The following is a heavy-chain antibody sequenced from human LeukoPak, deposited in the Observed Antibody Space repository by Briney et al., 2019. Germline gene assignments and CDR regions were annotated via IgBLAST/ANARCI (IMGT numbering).Heavy chain of an antibody. CDR2: IYYSGST. D-gene: IGHD3-22*01. J-gene: IGHJ4*02. CDR3: ARHYYDRSGYFYQDS. V-gene: IGHV4-59*08. CDR1: CGSISGYY. Sequence: PSQTLSPTRTVSCGSISGYYWSWIRLPPGNGLEWIGYIYYSGSTDYNPSLKSRVTISVDTSKNQFSLKLSSVTAADTAVYYCARHYYDRSGYFYQDSWGQGTLVTVSS.